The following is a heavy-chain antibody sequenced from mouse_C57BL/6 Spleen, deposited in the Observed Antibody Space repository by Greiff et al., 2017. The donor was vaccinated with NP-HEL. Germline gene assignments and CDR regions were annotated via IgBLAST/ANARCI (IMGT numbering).Heavy chain of an antibody. J-gene: IGHJ3*01. Sequence: EVQLVESGPGLVKPSQSLSLTCSVTGYSITSGYYWNWIRQFPGNKLEWMGYISYDGSNNYNPSLKNRISITRDTSKNQFFLKLNSVTTEDTATYYCAREGLRRDFAYWGQGTLVTVSA. V-gene: IGHV3-6*01. D-gene: IGHD2-4*01. CDR2: ISYDGSN. CDR3: AREGLRRDFAY. CDR1: GYSITSGYY.